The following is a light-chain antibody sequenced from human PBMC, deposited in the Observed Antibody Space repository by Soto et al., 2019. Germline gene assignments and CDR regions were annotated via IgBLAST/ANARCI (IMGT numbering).Light chain of an antibody. CDR3: SSYTGSRTLLYV. J-gene: IGLJ1*01. CDR1: SSDVGSYNY. Sequence: QSALTQPASVSGSPGQSITISCTGTSSDVGSYNYVSWYQQHPGKAPKLMIYEVSNRPSGVSNRFSGSKSGNTASLTISGLQSEDEADYYCSSYTGSRTLLYVLGTGTKVTVL. V-gene: IGLV2-14*01. CDR2: EVS.